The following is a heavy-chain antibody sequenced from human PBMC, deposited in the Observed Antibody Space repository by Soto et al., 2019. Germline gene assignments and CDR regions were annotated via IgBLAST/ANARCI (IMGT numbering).Heavy chain of an antibody. CDR1: GYSFTSYW. V-gene: IGHV5-51*01. CDR2: IYPGDSDT. Sequence: GESLKISCKGSGYSFTSYWIGWVRQMTGKGLEWMGFIYPGDSDTRYSPSFQGQVTISADKSISTAYLQWSSLKASDTAMYYCARQAYYDFWSGPTGPYYYYMDVWGKGTTVTVSS. D-gene: IGHD3-3*01. J-gene: IGHJ6*03. CDR3: ARQAYYDFWSGPTGPYYYYMDV.